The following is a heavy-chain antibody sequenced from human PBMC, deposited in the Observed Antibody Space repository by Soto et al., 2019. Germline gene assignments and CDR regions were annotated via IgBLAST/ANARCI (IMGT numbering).Heavy chain of an antibody. CDR1: GFTFSSYA. CDR2: ISGSGGST. Sequence: GGSLRLSCAASGFTFSSYAMSWVRQAPGKGLEWVSAISGSGGSTYYADSVKGRFTISRDNSKNTLYLQMNSLRAEDTSVYYCAKGIAALHPLPDFDYWGQGTLVTVSS. V-gene: IGHV3-23*01. J-gene: IGHJ4*02. CDR3: AKGIAALHPLPDFDY. D-gene: IGHD6-13*01.